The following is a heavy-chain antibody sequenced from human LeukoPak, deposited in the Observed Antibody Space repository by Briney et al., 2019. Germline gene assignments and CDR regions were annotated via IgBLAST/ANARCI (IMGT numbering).Heavy chain of an antibody. CDR2: IYYSGST. D-gene: IGHD6-6*01. V-gene: IGHV4-59*12. Sequence: SETLSLTCTVSGGSISSYYWSWIRQPPGKGLEWIGYIYYSGSTNYNPSLKSRVTISVDTSKNQFSLKLSSVTAADTAVYYCAREGYSSSSGLDWGQGTLVTVSS. CDR1: GGSISSYY. J-gene: IGHJ4*02. CDR3: AREGYSSSSGLD.